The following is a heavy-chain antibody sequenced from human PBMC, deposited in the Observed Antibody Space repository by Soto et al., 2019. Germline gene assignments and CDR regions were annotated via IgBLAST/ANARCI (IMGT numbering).Heavy chain of an antibody. V-gene: IGHV4-30-2*01. CDR3: ARSLVVPAAKDYYFDC. Sequence: SETLSLTCAVSGGSISSGGYSWSWIRQPPGKGLEWIGYIYHSGSTYYNPSLKSRVTISVDRSKNQFSLKLSSVTAADTAVYYCARSLVVPAAKDYYFDCWGQGTLVTVSS. J-gene: IGHJ4*02. CDR1: GGSISSGGYS. CDR2: IYHSGST. D-gene: IGHD2-2*01.